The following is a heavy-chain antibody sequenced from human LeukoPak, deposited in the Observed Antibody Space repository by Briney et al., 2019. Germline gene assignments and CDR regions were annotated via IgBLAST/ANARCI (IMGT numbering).Heavy chain of an antibody. J-gene: IGHJ4*02. V-gene: IGHV3-74*01. D-gene: IGHD3-22*01. CDR2: IHSDGSST. Sequence: GGSLRLSCAVSGFTFSSFWMHWVRQVPGKGLVWVSRIHSDGSSTDYADSVKGRFTISRDNAKNTLYLQMNSLRAEDTAVYYCARDLYRIVVVPHYFDYWGQGTLVTVSS. CDR3: ARDLYRIVVVPHYFDY. CDR1: GFTFSSFW.